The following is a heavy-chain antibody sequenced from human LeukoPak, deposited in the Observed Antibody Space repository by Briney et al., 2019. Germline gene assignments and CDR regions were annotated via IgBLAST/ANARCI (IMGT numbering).Heavy chain of an antibody. Sequence: ASVKVSCKASGCTFTSYYVHWVRQAPGQGLEWMGIINPSGGSTSYAQKFQGRVTMTRDTSTSTVYMELSSLRSEDTAVYYCARSSVGQDFDYWGQGTLVTVSS. CDR2: INPSGGST. CDR3: ARSSVGQDFDY. D-gene: IGHD2-15*01. CDR1: GCTFTSYY. V-gene: IGHV1-46*01. J-gene: IGHJ4*02.